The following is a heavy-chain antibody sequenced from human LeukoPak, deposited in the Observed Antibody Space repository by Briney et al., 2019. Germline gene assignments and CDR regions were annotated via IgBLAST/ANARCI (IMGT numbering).Heavy chain of an antibody. V-gene: IGHV4-59*01. CDR3: ARVGNWNDGWFHP. Sequence: SETLSLTCTVSGGSISSYYWSWIRQPPGKGLEWIGYIYYSGSTNYNPSLKSRVTISVDTSKNQFSLKLSSVTAADTAVYYCARVGNWNDGWFHPWGQGTLVTVSS. D-gene: IGHD1-20*01. J-gene: IGHJ5*02. CDR2: IYYSGST. CDR1: GGSISSYY.